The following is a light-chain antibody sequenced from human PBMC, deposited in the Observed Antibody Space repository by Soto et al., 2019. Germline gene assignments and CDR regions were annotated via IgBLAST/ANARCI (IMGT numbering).Light chain of an antibody. Sequence: DIQMTQSPSTLSASVGDRVTITCRASESISHWLAWYQQKPGKAPMLLIYDASNLEGGVPSRFSGSGSGTEFTLTVSSLQPDDFATYYCQQYNTFSPMWTFGQGNPVEI. V-gene: IGKV1-5*01. CDR2: DAS. CDR1: ESISHW. J-gene: IGKJ1*01. CDR3: QQYNTFSPMWT.